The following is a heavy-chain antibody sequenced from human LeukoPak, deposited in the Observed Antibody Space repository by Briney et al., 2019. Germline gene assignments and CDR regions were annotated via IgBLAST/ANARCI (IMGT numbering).Heavy chain of an antibody. CDR3: ARGPQVGAFDL. D-gene: IGHD1-26*01. Sequence: SVKVSCKAAGGTISNYVISWVRQTPGQGLEWMGGIIPIFTTANYAQKFQGRVTITADESTSTAYMELSSLRSEDTAVYYCARGPQVGAFDLWGQGTMVTVSS. J-gene: IGHJ3*01. CDR1: GGTISNYV. CDR2: IIPIFTTA. V-gene: IGHV1-69*13.